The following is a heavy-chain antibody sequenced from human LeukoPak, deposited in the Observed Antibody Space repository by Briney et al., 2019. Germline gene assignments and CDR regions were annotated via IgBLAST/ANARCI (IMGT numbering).Heavy chain of an antibody. CDR1: GYTFTGYY. CDR2: INPNSGGT. J-gene: IGHJ4*02. Sequence: ASVTVSCKASGYTFTGYYMHWVRQAPGQGLEWMGWINPNSGGTNYAQKFPGRVTMTRDTSISTAYMELSRLRSDDTTVYYCASMAGSGSYYNIDYWGQGTLVTVSS. CDR3: ASMAGSGSYYNIDY. D-gene: IGHD3-10*01. V-gene: IGHV1-2*02.